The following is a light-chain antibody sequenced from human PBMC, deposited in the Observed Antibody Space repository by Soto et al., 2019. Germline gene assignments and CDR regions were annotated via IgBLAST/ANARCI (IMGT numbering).Light chain of an antibody. J-gene: IGKJ5*01. CDR2: DAS. Sequence: EIVLTQSPSTLSLSPGERATLSCRASQSVSIYLAWYQQKPGQAPRLLIFDASHRATGIPARFSGSGSGTDFTLTISSLEPEDLAVYYCQQRNNWPPEITFGQGTRLEIK. CDR3: QQRNNWPPEIT. CDR1: QSVSIY. V-gene: IGKV3-11*01.